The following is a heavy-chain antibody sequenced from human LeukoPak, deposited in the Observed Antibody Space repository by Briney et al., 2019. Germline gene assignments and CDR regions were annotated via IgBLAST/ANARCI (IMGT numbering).Heavy chain of an antibody. V-gene: IGHV1-24*01. J-gene: IGHJ3*02. CDR3: AVEDTAMASDAFDI. CDR1: GYTLTELS. CDR2: FDPEDGET. Sequence: ASVKVSCKVSGYTLTELSMHWVRQAPGKGLEWMGGFDPEDGETIYAQKFQGRVTMTEDTSTDTAYMELSSLRSEDTAVYYCAVEDTAMASDAFDIWGQGTMVTVSS. D-gene: IGHD5-18*01.